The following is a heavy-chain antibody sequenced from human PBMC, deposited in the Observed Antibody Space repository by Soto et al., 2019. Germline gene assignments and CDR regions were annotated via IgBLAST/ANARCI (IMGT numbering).Heavy chain of an antibody. CDR2: ISYDGSNK. CDR1: GFTFSSYA. CDR3: ARGVGDYYYDSSGYPLDY. D-gene: IGHD3-22*01. J-gene: IGHJ4*02. V-gene: IGHV3-30-3*01. Sequence: GGSLRLSCAASGFTFSSYAMHWVRQAPGKGLEWVAVISYDGSNKYYADSVKGRFTISRDNSKNTLYLQMNSLRAEDTAVYYCARGVGDYYYDSSGYPLDYWGQGTLVTVSS.